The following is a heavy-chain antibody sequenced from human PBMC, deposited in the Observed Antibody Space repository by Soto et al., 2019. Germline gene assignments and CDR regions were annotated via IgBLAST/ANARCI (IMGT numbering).Heavy chain of an antibody. J-gene: IGHJ6*03. CDR3: ARGAGGYYYMDV. V-gene: IGHV3-74*03. Sequence: EVQLVESGAGLVQPGGSWGPSCPTPGFTFNPYWWNWVRQVPGKGWVWVSGINSDGSRTTYPDSVKGRFTSSRDNAKKTLYLQMESLSPEDTAVYYCARGAGGYYYMDVWGKGSTVTVSS. CDR1: GFTFNPYW. CDR2: INSDGSRT. D-gene: IGHD3-10*01.